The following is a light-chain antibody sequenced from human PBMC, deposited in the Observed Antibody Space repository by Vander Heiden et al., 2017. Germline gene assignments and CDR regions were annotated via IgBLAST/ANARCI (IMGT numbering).Light chain of an antibody. CDR3: QVWDLSGDQV. CDR2: DDS. CDR1: NIESKS. V-gene: IGLV3-21*03. Sequence: SYVLTQPPSVSVAPGKTARITCGGNNIESKSVHWYQQKPGQAPVVVVYDDSDRPSGIPERFSGSNSGNTATLTISGVEAGDEADYYCQVWDLSGDQVFGGGTELTVL. J-gene: IGLJ2*01.